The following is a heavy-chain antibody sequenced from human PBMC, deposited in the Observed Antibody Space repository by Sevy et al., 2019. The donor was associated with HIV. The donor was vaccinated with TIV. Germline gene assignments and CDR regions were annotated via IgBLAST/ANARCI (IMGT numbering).Heavy chain of an antibody. CDR2: IIPIFGTA. D-gene: IGHD2-15*01. V-gene: IGHV1-69*01. Sequence: ASVKVSCKASGGTFSSYAISWVRQAPGQGLEWMGGIIPIFGTANYAQKFQGRVTITADESTSTAYMELSSLRSEDTAVYYCASSGYCSGGSCYRTYWYFDLWGRGTLVTVSS. CDR1: GGTFSSYA. CDR3: ASSGYCSGGSCYRTYWYFDL. J-gene: IGHJ2*01.